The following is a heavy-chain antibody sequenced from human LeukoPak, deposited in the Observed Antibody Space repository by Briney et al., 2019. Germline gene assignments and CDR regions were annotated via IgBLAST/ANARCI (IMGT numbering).Heavy chain of an antibody. CDR2: INHSGST. J-gene: IGHJ5*02. V-gene: IGHV4-34*01. CDR1: GGSFSGYY. Sequence: SETLPLTCAVYGGSFSGYYWSWIRQPPGKGLEWIGEINHSGSTNYNPSLKSRVTISVDTSKNQFSLKLSSVTAADTAVYYCARGGTIFGVVKSSAWFDPWGQGTLVTVSS. CDR3: ARGGTIFGVVKSSAWFDP. D-gene: IGHD3-3*01.